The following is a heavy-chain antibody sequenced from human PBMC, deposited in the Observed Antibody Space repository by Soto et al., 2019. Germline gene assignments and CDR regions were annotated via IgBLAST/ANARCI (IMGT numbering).Heavy chain of an antibody. CDR2: INPSGGDT. J-gene: IGHJ4*02. CDR3: AKGANYYWIFDS. D-gene: IGHD3-22*01. Sequence: EVQLLESGGGLVQPGGSLRLSCAASGFTFKTYAMSWVRQAPGKGLEWVSTINPSGGDTYYPDSVKGRFTISRDNSKDTLYLQMDSLGADDTAVYYCAKGANYYWIFDSWGQGTLVTVSS. CDR1: GFTFKTYA. V-gene: IGHV3-23*01.